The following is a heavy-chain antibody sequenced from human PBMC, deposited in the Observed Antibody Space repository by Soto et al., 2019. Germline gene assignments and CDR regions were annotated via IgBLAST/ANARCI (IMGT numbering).Heavy chain of an antibody. CDR3: ARGYSSSWYDGLPGDY. D-gene: IGHD6-13*01. Sequence: PSETLSLTCSVSGGSMRSEGYYWSWIRQHPGKGLEWIGYIYYSGLTDYNPSLKSRLTISVDKSKNEFYLKMRSVTAADTAVYYCARGYSSSWYDGLPGDYWGQGTLVTVSS. CDR2: IYYSGLT. J-gene: IGHJ4*02. V-gene: IGHV4-31*03. CDR1: GGSMRSEGYY.